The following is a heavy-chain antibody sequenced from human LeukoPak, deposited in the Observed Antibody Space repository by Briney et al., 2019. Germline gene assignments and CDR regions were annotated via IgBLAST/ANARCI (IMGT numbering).Heavy chain of an antibody. J-gene: IGHJ4*02. Sequence: GGSLRLSSPASEFPFSTYSMNWFRRAPGKGLKWVSSISSSSSYIYYADSVKGRFTISRDNAKNSLYLQMNSLRAEDTAVYYCARAKDTAMVFDYWGQGTLVTVSS. CDR3: ARAKDTAMVFDY. V-gene: IGHV3-21*01. CDR1: EFPFSTYS. CDR2: ISSSSSYI. D-gene: IGHD5-18*01.